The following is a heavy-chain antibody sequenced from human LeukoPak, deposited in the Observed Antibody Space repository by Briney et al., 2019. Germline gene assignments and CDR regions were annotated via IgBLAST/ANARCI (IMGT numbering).Heavy chain of an antibody. Sequence: GGSLRLSCAASGFTFSRYSINWVRQAPGKGLEWVSSISSSSTYIYYADSEKGRFTISRDNSKNSVSLQMNSLRAEDAAVYYCARGAKSRAAVAVDYYYYGMDVWGQGTTVTVSS. CDR3: ARGAKSRAAVAVDYYYYGMDV. CDR1: GFTFSRYS. V-gene: IGHV3-21*01. D-gene: IGHD6-19*01. CDR2: ISSSSTYI. J-gene: IGHJ6*02.